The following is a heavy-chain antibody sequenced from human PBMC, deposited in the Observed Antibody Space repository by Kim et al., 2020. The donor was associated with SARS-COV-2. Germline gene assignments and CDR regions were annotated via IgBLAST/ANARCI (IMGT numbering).Heavy chain of an antibody. CDR1: GGSISSGGYY. V-gene: IGHV4-31*03. D-gene: IGHD6-13*01. CDR3: ARENRRAAAGRYYYYYGMDV. Sequence: SETLSLTCTVSGGSISSGGYYWSWIRQHPGKGLEWIGYIYYSGSTYYNPSLKSRVTISVDTSKNQFSLKLSSVTAADTAVYYCARENRRAAAGRYYYYYGMDVWGQGTPVTVSS. J-gene: IGHJ6*02. CDR2: IYYSGST.